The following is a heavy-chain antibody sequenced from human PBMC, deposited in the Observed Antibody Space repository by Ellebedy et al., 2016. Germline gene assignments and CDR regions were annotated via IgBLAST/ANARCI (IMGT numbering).Heavy chain of an antibody. V-gene: IGHV4-4*07. J-gene: IGHJ4*02. CDR1: GGSFSNYY. D-gene: IGHD1-26*01. CDR3: ARGIVTPFFDS. Sequence: SETLSLTCTVSGGSFSNYYWSWIRQPAGKGLQWIGRVDSSGNTNYNPSLKSRVIMSLDTSKNQFSLRLTSVTAVDTAVYYCARGIVTPFFDSWGQGTLVTVSS. CDR2: VDSSGNT.